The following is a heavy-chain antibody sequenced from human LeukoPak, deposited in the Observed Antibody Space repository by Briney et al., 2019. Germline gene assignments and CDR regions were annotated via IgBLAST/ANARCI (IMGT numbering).Heavy chain of an antibody. Sequence: SETLSLTCAVSGGSFSGYYWSWIRQPPGKGLEWIGEINHSGSTNYNPSLKSRVTISVDTSKNQFSLKLSSVTAADTAVYYCARRSGGSWKKRGVYYFDYWGQGTLVTASS. V-gene: IGHV4-34*01. CDR1: GGSFSGYY. CDR3: ARRSGGSWKKRGVYYFDY. CDR2: INHSGST. D-gene: IGHD2-15*01. J-gene: IGHJ4*02.